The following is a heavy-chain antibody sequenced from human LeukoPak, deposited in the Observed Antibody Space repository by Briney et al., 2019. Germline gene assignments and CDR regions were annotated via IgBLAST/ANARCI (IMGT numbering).Heavy chain of an antibody. Sequence: GASVKVSCKASGDTFSRYAVSWVRQAPGQGLEWMGGIFTVFGTTHYAKDLQGRVTITADKSTNTVYMELTSLRSEDTAIYYCARAKVSGYPTYWYFDLWGRGTLVTVSS. CDR1: GDTFSRYA. CDR3: ARAKVSGYPTYWYFDL. CDR2: IFTVFGTT. J-gene: IGHJ2*01. V-gene: IGHV1-69*06. D-gene: IGHD3-9*01.